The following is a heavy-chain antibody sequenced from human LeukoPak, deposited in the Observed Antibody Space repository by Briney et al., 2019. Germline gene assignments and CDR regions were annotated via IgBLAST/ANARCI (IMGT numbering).Heavy chain of an antibody. CDR2: IYTGGST. CDR1: AGSISNYY. Sequence: PSETLSLTCTVSAGSISNYYWSWLRQPAGKGLEWIGNIYTGGSTNYNPSLESRVTMSVDTSKNQFPLKLTSVTAADTAAYYCAREYCSSSSCFHYSYYYFMDVWGKGTKVTVSS. CDR3: AREYCSSSSCFHYSYYYFMDV. J-gene: IGHJ6*04. V-gene: IGHV4-4*07. D-gene: IGHD2-2*01.